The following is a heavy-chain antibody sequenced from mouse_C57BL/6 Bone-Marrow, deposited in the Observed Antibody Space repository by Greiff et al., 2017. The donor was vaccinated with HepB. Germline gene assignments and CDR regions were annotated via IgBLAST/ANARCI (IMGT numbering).Heavy chain of an antibody. Sequence: EVKLMESGGGLVKPGGSLKLSCAASGFTFSSYAMSWVRQTPEKRLEWVATISDGGSYTDYPDNVKGRFTISRDNAKNNLYLQMSHLKSEDTAMYYCAREDYSNLAWFAYWGQGTLVTVSA. D-gene: IGHD2-5*01. CDR3: AREDYSNLAWFAY. V-gene: IGHV5-4*01. CDR2: ISDGGSYT. CDR1: GFTFSSYA. J-gene: IGHJ3*01.